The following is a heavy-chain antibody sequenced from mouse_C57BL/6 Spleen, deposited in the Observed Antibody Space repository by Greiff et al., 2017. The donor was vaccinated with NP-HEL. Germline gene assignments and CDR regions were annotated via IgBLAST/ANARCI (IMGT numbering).Heavy chain of an antibody. D-gene: IGHD2-1*01. J-gene: IGHJ1*03. V-gene: IGHV1-78*01. CDR2: IYPRDGST. Sequence: VKLQESDAELVKPGASVKISCKVSGYTFTDHTIHWMKQRPEQGLEWIGYIYPRDGSTKYNEKFKGKATLTADKSSSTAYMQLNSLTSEDAAVYFCARGGNGWYFDVWGTGTTVTVSS. CDR3: ARGGNGWYFDV. CDR1: GYTFTDHT.